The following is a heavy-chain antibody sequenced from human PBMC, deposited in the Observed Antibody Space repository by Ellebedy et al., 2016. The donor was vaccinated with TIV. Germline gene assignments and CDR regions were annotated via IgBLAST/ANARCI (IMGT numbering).Heavy chain of an antibody. Sequence: GESLKISCAASGFSFGSYWMLWVRQPPGKGLEWVSRIKPDGSGITYADSVTGRFTISRDNAEDTLYLQMDSLRVEDKAVYYCGRERWGLGDYWGQGTLLTVSS. J-gene: IGHJ4*02. V-gene: IGHV3-74*03. CDR2: IKPDGSGI. CDR1: GFSFGSYW. CDR3: GRERWGLGDY. D-gene: IGHD7-27*01.